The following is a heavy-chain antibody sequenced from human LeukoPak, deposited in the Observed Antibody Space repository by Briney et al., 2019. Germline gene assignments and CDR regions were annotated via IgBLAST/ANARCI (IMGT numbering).Heavy chain of an antibody. V-gene: IGHV3-11*01. CDR3: ARDKGIAAAGTAAMVYYGMDV. J-gene: IGHJ6*02. D-gene: IGHD6-13*01. CDR2: ISSSGSTI. Sequence: PGGSLRLSCAASGFTFSDYYMSWIRQAQGKGLEWVSYISSSGSTIYYADSVKGRFTISRENAKNSLYLQMNSLRAEDTAVYYCARDKGIAAAGTAAMVYYGMDVWGQGTTVTVSS. CDR1: GFTFSDYY.